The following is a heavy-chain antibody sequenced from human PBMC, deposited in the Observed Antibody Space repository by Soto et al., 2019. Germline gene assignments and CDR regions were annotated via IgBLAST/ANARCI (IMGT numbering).Heavy chain of an antibody. CDR1: GFTFSRYD. CDR3: AREGERGSGDSVDALDI. D-gene: IGHD3-10*01. Sequence: EVQLVESGGGLAQPGGSLRLSCAASGFTFSRYDMHWVRQATGKGLEWVSAIDIAGKTYYPVSVRGRFTISREHAKNSLYLQMNDLRAGDTAVYYCAREGERGSGDSVDALDIWGQGTMVTVSS. V-gene: IGHV3-13*01. J-gene: IGHJ3*02. CDR2: IDIAGKT.